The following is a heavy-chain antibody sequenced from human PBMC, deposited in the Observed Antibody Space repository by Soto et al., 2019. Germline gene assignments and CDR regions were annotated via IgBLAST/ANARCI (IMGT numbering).Heavy chain of an antibody. CDR1: GFTFDDYT. D-gene: IGHD1-7*01. CDR3: AKEKTPPSGAGTYYYYGMDV. CDR2: ISWDGGST. J-gene: IGHJ6*02. Sequence: GGSLRLSCAASGFTFDDYTMHWVRQAPGKGLEWVSLISWDGGSTYYADSVKGRFTISRDNSKNSLYLQMNSLRTEDTALYYCAKEKTPPSGAGTYYYYGMDVWGQGTTVTVSS. V-gene: IGHV3-43*01.